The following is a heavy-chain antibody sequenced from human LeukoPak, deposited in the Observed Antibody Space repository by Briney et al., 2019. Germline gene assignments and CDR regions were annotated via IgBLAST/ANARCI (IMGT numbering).Heavy chain of an antibody. D-gene: IGHD6-13*01. Sequence: PSETLSLTCAVSGGSISSSNWWSWVRQPPGKGLEWIGEIYHNGSTNYNPSLKSRVTISVDTSKNQFSLRLSSVTAADTAVYFCTRDPSTAADDWYFDLWGRGTLVTVSS. CDR3: TRDPSTAADDWYFDL. CDR1: GGSISSSNW. CDR2: IYHNGST. V-gene: IGHV4-4*02. J-gene: IGHJ2*01.